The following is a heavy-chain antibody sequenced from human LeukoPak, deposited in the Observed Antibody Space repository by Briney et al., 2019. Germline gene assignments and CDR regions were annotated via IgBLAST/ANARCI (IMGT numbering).Heavy chain of an antibody. CDR3: ARRQGCSSTSCPPDS. V-gene: IGHV5-51*01. D-gene: IGHD2-2*01. CDR1: GYSFTTYW. Sequence: GESLKISCRGSGYSFTTYWIGWVRQIPGKGLEWMGIIYPGDSDTIYSPSFQGQVTMSADKSINTAYLQWSSLKASDTAMYYCARRQGCSSTSCPPDSWGQGTLVTVSS. CDR2: IYPGDSDT. J-gene: IGHJ4*02.